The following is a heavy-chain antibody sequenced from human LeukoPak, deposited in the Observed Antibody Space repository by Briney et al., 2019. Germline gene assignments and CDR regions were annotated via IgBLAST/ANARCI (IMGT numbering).Heavy chain of an antibody. CDR1: GFSFSTND. D-gene: IGHD2-21*02. V-gene: IGHV3-30*02. J-gene: IGHJ4*01. CDR3: AKEVRVVTAILYFDH. Sequence: GGSLRLSCAASGFSFSTNDMHWVRQAPGKGLEWVAFVRYDGSHEHYIDSVKGRFTVSRHNSKNTLYLHMHSLRVDDTAVYFCAKEVRVVTAILYFDHWGQGSLVTVSS. CDR2: VRYDGSHE.